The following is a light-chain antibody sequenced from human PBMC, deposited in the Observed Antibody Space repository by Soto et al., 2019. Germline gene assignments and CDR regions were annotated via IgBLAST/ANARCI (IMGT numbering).Light chain of an antibody. J-gene: IGKJ4*01. Sequence: DIQMTQSPSSLSASVGDRVTITCRPSQAVPNNMAWYQQKPGKPPKLLIYEESTLHSGVPSRFSGRKSGTQFTLTIDSLQPEDFATYYCQQVKTYPRTFGGGTTVDIK. CDR3: QQVKTYPRT. CDR2: EES. V-gene: IGKV1-9*01. CDR1: QAVPNN.